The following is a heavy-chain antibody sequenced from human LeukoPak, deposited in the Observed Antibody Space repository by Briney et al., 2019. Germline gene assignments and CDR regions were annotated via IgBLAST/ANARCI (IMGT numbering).Heavy chain of an antibody. V-gene: IGHV1-46*01. Sequence: GASVKVSCKASGYTFTGYYMHWVRQAPGQGLEWMGIINPSGGSTSYAQKFQGRVTMTRDTSTSTVYMELSSLRSEDMAVYYCARDYLKVVVAGTAPSAGHMDYWGQGTLVTVSS. CDR2: INPSGGST. J-gene: IGHJ4*02. D-gene: IGHD2-15*01. CDR3: ARDYLKVVVAGTAPSAGHMDY. CDR1: GYTFTGYY.